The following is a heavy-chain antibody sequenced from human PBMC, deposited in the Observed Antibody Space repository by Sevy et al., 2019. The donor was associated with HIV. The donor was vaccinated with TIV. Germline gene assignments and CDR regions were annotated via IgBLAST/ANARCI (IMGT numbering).Heavy chain of an antibody. CDR1: GFTFSSYA. CDR2: ISGSGGST. D-gene: IGHD5-12*01. Sequence: GESLKISCAASGFTFSSYAMSWVRQAPGKGLEWVSAISGSGGSTYYADSVKGRFTISRDNSKNTLYLQMNSLRAEDTAVYYCAKGRGRTYEDWFDPWGQGTLVTVSS. J-gene: IGHJ5*02. CDR3: AKGRGRTYEDWFDP. V-gene: IGHV3-23*01.